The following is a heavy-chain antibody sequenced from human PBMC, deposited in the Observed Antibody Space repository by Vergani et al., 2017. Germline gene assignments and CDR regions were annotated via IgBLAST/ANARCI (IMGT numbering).Heavy chain of an antibody. D-gene: IGHD2-2*01. CDR2: INHSGST. CDR1: GGSFSGYY. J-gene: IGHJ4*02. Sequence: QVQLQQWGAGLLKPSETLSLTCAVYGGSFSGYYWSWIRQPPGKGLEWIGEINHSGSTNYNPSLKSRVTISVDTSKNQFSLKLSSVTAADPAVYYCARAPSDIVVVPAATNYYFDYWGQGTLVTVSS. V-gene: IGHV4-34*01. CDR3: ARAPSDIVVVPAATNYYFDY.